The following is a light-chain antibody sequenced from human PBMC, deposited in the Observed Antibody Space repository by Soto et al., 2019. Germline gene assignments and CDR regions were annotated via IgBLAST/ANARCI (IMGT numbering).Light chain of an antibody. CDR3: SSYTTTSTLVV. CDR1: SSDVGGYKF. Sequence: QSALTQPASVSGSPGQSITISCTGTSSDVGGYKFVSWYQQHPGKAPKLIIYDVSDRPSGVSTRFSGSKSGNTASLTISGLQHEDEDDDYCSSYTTTSTLVVFGGGTQLTVL. V-gene: IGLV2-14*01. CDR2: DVS. J-gene: IGLJ2*01.